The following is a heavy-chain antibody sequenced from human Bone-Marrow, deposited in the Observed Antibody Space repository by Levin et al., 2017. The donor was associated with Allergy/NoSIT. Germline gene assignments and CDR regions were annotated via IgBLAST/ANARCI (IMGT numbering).Heavy chain of an antibody. J-gene: IGHJ4*02. CDR3: TTTREVGATSSEFDY. CDR2: IKSKTDGGTT. Sequence: LSLTCAASGFTFSNAWMSWVRQAPGKGLEWVGRIKSKTDGGTTDYAAPVKGRFTISRDDSKNTLYLQMNSLKTEDTAVYYCTTTREVGATSSEFDYWGQGTLVTVSS. D-gene: IGHD1-26*01. CDR1: GFTFSNAW. V-gene: IGHV3-15*01.